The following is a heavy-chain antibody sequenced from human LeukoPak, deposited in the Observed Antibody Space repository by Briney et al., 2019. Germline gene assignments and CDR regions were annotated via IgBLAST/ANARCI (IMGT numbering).Heavy chain of an antibody. J-gene: IGHJ6*03. V-gene: IGHV3-23*01. CDR3: AKGLPRQNNYYMDV. CDR1: SFTFSSYV. CDR2: VSTTGGST. Sequence: GGSLRLSCGASSFTFSSYVMSWVRQAPGKGLEWVSTVSTTGGSTYYADSVKGRFTISRDNSKNSLYLQMNSLRTEDTALYYCAKGLPRQNNYYMDVWGKGTTVTVSS. D-gene: IGHD3-16*01.